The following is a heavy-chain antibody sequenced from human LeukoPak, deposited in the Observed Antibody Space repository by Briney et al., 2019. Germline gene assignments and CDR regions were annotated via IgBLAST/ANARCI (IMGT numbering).Heavy chain of an antibody. J-gene: IGHJ4*02. Sequence: PGGSLRLSCGASGFSFSSYWMHWVRKAQGKGLMWVSRVNNDGRSTTYADSVEGRFTISRDNASNTLYLQMNSLRAEDTAVYYCARSSYPYYFDYWGQGTLVTVSS. CDR3: ARSSYPYYFDY. CDR1: GFSFSSYW. CDR2: VNNDGRST. D-gene: IGHD6-19*01. V-gene: IGHV3-74*01.